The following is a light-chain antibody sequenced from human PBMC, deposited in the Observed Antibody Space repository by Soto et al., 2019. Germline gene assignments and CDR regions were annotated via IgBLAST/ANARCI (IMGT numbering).Light chain of an antibody. J-gene: IGLJ1*01. CDR1: SSDVGGYKY. Sequence: QSALTQPASVSGSPGQSITISCTGSSSDVGGYKYVTWYQHYPGKAPKLIIYDVSNRPSGISNRFSGSKSGNTASLTISGLQADDEADYYCSSYTTSTTLGYVFGTGTKLTVL. CDR2: DVS. CDR3: SSYTTSTTLGYV. V-gene: IGLV2-14*03.